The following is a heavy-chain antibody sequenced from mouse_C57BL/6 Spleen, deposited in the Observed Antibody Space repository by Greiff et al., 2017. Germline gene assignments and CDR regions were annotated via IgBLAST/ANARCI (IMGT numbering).Heavy chain of an antibody. CDR3: ARDPTGTFFDY. D-gene: IGHD4-1*02. Sequence: EVQLQQSGPGLVKPSQSLSLTCSVTGYSITSGYYWNWIRQFPGNKLEWMGYISYDGSNNYNPSLKNRISITRDTSKNQVFLKLNSVTTEDTATYYCARDPTGTFFDYWGQGTTLTVSS. J-gene: IGHJ2*01. CDR2: ISYDGSN. CDR1: GYSITSGYY. V-gene: IGHV3-6*01.